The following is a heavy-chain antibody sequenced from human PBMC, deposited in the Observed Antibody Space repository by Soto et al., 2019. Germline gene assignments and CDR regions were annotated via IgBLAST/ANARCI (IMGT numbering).Heavy chain of an antibody. CDR1: GYTFTSYY. CDR2: INPSGGST. V-gene: IGHV1-46*01. CDR3: ARESTGTTDFDI. J-gene: IGHJ3*02. D-gene: IGHD1-7*01. Sequence: ASVKVSCKASGYTFTSYYMHWVRQAPGQWLEWMGIINPSGGSTSYAKKFQGRVTMTRDTSTSAVYMVLRSRRSEDTAMYSCARESTGTTDFDIWGQRTMVTVS.